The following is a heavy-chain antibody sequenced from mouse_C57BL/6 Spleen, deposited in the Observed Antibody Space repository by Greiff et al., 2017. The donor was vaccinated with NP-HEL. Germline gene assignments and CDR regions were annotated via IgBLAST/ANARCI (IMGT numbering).Heavy chain of an antibody. CDR1: GYTFPSYW. Sequence: QAQLQQPGTELVKPGASVKLSCKASGYTFPSYWMHWVKQRPGQGLEWIGNITPSNGDTNYNEKFKRKATLAVDKSSSTAYMQRSRLPSEDSAVNYGAGEVGLPWYFDVWGTGTGVTVSS. J-gene: IGHJ1*03. CDR2: ITPSNGDT. D-gene: IGHD2-2*01. CDR3: AGEVGLPWYFDV. V-gene: IGHV1-53*01.